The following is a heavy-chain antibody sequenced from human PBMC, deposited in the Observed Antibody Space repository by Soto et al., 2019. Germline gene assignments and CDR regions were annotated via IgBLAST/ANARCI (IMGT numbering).Heavy chain of an antibody. Sequence: QVQLVQSGAEVKKPGSSVKVSCKASGGTCSSYSINWVRQAPGQGLEWMGEIIPIFGTANYAQKFQGRVTITADESTSTASMELSCLRSEDTAVYYCARDGGRHSGGSDYWGQGTLVTVSS. CDR1: GGTCSSYS. CDR2: IIPIFGTA. CDR3: ARDGGRHSGGSDY. D-gene: IGHD1-26*01. V-gene: IGHV1-69*01. J-gene: IGHJ4*02.